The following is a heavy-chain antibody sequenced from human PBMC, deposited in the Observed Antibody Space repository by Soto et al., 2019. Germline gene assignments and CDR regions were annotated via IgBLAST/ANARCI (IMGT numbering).Heavy chain of an antibody. CDR3: ARYGSSYSAMFFDY. D-gene: IGHD3-10*01. Sequence: PSATLSLTRIVSGHSISSGFYYWGWIRQPPGKGLEWIGSIYHSGSTYYNPSLKSRVTMSVDTSKNQLSLKLSSVTAADTAVDDCARYGSSYSAMFFDYLCKGPRIT. CDR1: GHSISSGFYY. J-gene: IGHJ4*02. CDR2: IYHSGST. V-gene: IGHV4-38-2*02.